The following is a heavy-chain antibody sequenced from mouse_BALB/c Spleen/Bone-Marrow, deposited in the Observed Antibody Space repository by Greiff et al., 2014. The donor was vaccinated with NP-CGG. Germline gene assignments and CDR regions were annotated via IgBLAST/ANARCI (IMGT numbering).Heavy chain of an antibody. CDR1: GFNIKDYY. CDR2: IDPENGDT. J-gene: IGHJ2*01. D-gene: IGHD2-4*01. CDR3: NARGDYDFDYFDY. Sequence: DVKLQESGAELVRSGASVKLSCTASGFNIKDYYMHWVKQRPEQGLEWIGWIDPENGDTEYAPKFQGKATMTADISSNTAYLQLSSLTSEDTAVYYCNARGDYDFDYFDYWGQGTTLTVSS. V-gene: IGHV14-4*02.